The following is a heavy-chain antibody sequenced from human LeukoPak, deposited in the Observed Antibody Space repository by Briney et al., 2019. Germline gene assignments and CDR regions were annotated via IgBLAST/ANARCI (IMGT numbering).Heavy chain of an antibody. V-gene: IGHV4-59*08. CDR2: IYYSGIT. J-gene: IGHJ3*02. D-gene: IGHD3-22*01. CDR3: ARRIYYYNTSGQVDAFDI. Sequence: SETLSLTFTVSGGSISSYYWNWIRQPPGRGLEWIGYIYYSGITNYDPSLKSRVTMSVDTSKNQFSLKLNSVTAADTAVYYCARRIYYYNTSGQVDAFDIWGQGAMVTVSP. CDR1: GGSISSYY.